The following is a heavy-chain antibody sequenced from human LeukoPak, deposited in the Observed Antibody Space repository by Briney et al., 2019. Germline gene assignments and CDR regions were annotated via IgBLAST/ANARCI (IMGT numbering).Heavy chain of an antibody. CDR3: ARVGKNYDILTGPPYYFDY. Sequence: PSETLSLTCTVSGGSISSYYWSWLRQPPGKGLEYIGYTHYSGSTNYNPSLKSRVTISLDTSGNQFSLKLSSVTAADTAVYYCARVGKNYDILTGPPYYFDYWGQGTLVTVSS. J-gene: IGHJ4*02. CDR2: THYSGST. V-gene: IGHV4-59*01. CDR1: GGSISSYY. D-gene: IGHD3-9*01.